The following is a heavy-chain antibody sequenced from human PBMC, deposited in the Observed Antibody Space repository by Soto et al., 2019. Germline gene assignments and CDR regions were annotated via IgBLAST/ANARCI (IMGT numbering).Heavy chain of an antibody. J-gene: IGHJ3*01. V-gene: IGHV1-58*01. CDR1: GFLFSTSA. Sequence: QMQVEQSGPEVKKPGTSLKVSCKTSGFLFSTSAVHWVRQSRGQRLEWIGWVVGGRGATKSAHTFQERVTITTAMSTTTPYLELTSPRSEDTAICYCAATGLSGYALWGRGTMVTVS. D-gene: IGHD3-22*01. CDR2: VVGGRGAT. CDR3: AATGLSGYAL.